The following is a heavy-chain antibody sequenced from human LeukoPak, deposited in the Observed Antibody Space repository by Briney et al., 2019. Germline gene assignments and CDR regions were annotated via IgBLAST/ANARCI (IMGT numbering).Heavy chain of an antibody. J-gene: IGHJ6*03. D-gene: IGHD5-18*01. CDR3: ARRGTAMGFDYYYYYMDV. CDR1: GYTFTSYD. V-gene: IGHV1-8*03. Sequence: GASVKVSCKASGYTFTSYDISWVRQATGQGLEWMGWVNPNSGNTGYAQKFQGRVTITRNTSISTAYMELSSLRSEDTAVYYCARRGTAMGFDYYYYYMDVWGKGTTVTVSS. CDR2: VNPNSGNT.